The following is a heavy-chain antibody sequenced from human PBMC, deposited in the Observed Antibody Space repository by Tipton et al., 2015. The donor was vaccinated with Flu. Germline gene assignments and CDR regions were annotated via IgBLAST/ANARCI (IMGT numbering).Heavy chain of an antibody. D-gene: IGHD6-13*01. Sequence: QVQLVQSGAEVKKPGASVKVSCKASGYTFTSYGISWVRQAPGQGLEWMGWISAYNGNTNYAQKLQGRVTMTTDTSTSTAYMERRALRSADPAVYYCGRAPPRYGVQIAAAGTEFDPWGQGTLVTVSS. CDR3: GRAPPRYGVQIAAAGTEFDP. CDR2: ISAYNGNT. J-gene: IGHJ5*02. V-gene: IGHV1-18*01. CDR1: GYTFTSYG.